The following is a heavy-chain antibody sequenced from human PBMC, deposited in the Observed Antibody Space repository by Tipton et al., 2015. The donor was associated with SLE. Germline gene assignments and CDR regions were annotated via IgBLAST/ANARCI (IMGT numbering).Heavy chain of an antibody. J-gene: IGHJ3*02. Sequence: LRLSCAASGFTFSSYEMSWVRQAPGKGLEWIGSIYYSGSTNYNPSLKSRVTISVDTSKNQFSLKLSSVTAADTAVYYCARDTVTPWGAFDIWGQGTMVTVSS. CDR1: GFTFSSYE. CDR2: IYYSGST. D-gene: IGHD4-17*01. CDR3: ARDTVTPWGAFDI. V-gene: IGHV4-59*01.